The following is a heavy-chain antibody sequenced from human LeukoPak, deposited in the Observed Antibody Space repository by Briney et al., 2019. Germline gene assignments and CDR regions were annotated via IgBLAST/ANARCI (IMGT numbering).Heavy chain of an antibody. CDR3: ARVIAARSTYYYDSSGYYEDY. J-gene: IGHJ4*02. Sequence: ASVKVSCKASGYTFTSYGISWVRQAPGQGLEWIGWISAYNGNTNYAQKLQGRVTMTTDTSTSTAYMELRSLRSDDTAVYYCARVIAARSTYYYDSSGYYEDYWGQGTLVTVSS. V-gene: IGHV1-18*01. CDR1: GYTFTSYG. D-gene: IGHD3-22*01. CDR2: ISAYNGNT.